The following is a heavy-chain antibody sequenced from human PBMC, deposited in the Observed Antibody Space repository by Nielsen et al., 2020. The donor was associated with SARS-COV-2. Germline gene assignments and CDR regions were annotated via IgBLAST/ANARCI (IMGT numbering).Heavy chain of an antibody. CDR1: GFAFSDYW. CDR2: INSDGSST. Sequence: GESLKISCSASGFAFSDYWMQWVRHTPGKGLMWVSRINSDGSSTTYADSVKGRFTISRDNAKNSLFLQMNSLIAEDTAVYYCSRVSGTSYFFDFWGRGTLVAVSS. V-gene: IGHV3-74*01. D-gene: IGHD4-23*01. J-gene: IGHJ4*02. CDR3: SRVSGTSYFFDF.